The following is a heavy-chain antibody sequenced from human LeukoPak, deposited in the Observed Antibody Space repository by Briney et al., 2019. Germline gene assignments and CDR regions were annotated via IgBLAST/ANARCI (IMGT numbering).Heavy chain of an antibody. Sequence: PSETLSLTCAVYGGSFSGYYWSWIRQPPGKGLEWIGEINHSGSTNYNPSLKSRVTISVDTSKNQFSLRLTSVTAADTAVYYCARQTGSGLFILPGGQGTLVTVSS. CDR3: ARQTGSGLFILP. V-gene: IGHV4-34*01. D-gene: IGHD3/OR15-3a*01. CDR1: GGSFSGYY. J-gene: IGHJ4*02. CDR2: INHSGST.